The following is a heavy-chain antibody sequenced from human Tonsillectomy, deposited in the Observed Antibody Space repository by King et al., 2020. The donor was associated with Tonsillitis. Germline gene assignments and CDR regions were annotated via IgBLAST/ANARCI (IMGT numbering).Heavy chain of an antibody. CDR1: GFIFSDYY. CDR2: IRSNTGYT. J-gene: IGHJ3*02. CDR3: ARCLVATATRGDDGFDI. Sequence: VQLVESGGGLVKPGGSLRLSCAASGFIFSDYYMSWIRQAPGKGLEWVAYIRSNTGYTNYADSVEGRFTISRDNAKNSLYLQMNSLRAEDTAVYYCARCLVATATRGDDGFDIWGQGTMVTVSS. V-gene: IGHV3-11*06. D-gene: IGHD2-21*02.